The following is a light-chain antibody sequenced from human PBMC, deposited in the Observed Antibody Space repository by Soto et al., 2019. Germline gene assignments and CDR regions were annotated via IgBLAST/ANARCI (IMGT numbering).Light chain of an antibody. V-gene: IGLV2-8*01. CDR1: SSDVGNYNY. Sequence: QSALTQPPSASGSPGQSVTISCTGTSSDVGNYNYVSWYQQHPGKAPKLMIYEVTKRPSGVPDRFSGSKSGNTASLTVSGLQAEDEADYCCSSYAGSKTLFGGGTQLTVL. J-gene: IGLJ3*02. CDR2: EVT. CDR3: SSYAGSKTL.